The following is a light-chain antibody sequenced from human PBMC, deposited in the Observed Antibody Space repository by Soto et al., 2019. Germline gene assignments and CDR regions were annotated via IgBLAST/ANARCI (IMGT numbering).Light chain of an antibody. J-gene: IGKJ1*01. CDR2: GAS. CDR3: KQYGRAYPWT. Sequence: ETVLSLSPSTLYFTPGERATRSYMAIQSVSSNYLAWYQHKPGQAPRLLIYGASRRGTGIPDRFSGSGSGTDFTMTITRVEPEDFEVYYCKQYGRAYPWTFCQG. V-gene: IGKV3-20*01. CDR1: QSVSSNY.